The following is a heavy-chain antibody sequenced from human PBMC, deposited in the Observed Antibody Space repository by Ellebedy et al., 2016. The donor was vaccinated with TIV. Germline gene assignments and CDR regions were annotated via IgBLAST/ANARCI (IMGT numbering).Heavy chain of an antibody. CDR2: IYYSGST. D-gene: IGHD2-2*01. J-gene: IGHJ6*02. V-gene: IGHV4-31*03. Sequence: SETLSLTCTVSGGSISSGGYCWNWIRQHPGKGLEWIGYIYYSGSTYYNPSLKSRVTISVDTSKNQFSLKLTSVTAADTAVYYCARDHIVVVPTAIGGSYYGMDVWGQGTTVTVSS. CDR3: ARDHIVVVPTAIGGSYYGMDV. CDR1: GGSISSGGYC.